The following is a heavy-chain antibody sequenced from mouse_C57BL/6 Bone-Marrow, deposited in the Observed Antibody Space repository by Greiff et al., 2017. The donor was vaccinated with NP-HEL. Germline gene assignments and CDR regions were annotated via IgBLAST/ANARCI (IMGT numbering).Heavy chain of an antibody. V-gene: IGHV1-61*01. CDR2: IYPSDSET. CDR1: GYTFTSYW. D-gene: IGHD2-4*01. Sequence: QVHVKQPGAELVRPGSSVKLSCKASGYTFTSYWMDWVKQRPGQGLEWIGNIYPSDSETHYNQKFKDKATLTVDKSSSTAYMQLSSLTSEDSAVYYCARWGGIYYDYSAGFAYWGQGTLVTVSA. J-gene: IGHJ3*01. CDR3: ARWGGIYYDYSAGFAY.